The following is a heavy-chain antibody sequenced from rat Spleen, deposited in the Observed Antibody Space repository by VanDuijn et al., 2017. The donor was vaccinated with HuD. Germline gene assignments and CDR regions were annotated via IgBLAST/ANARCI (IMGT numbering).Heavy chain of an antibody. J-gene: IGHJ1*01. V-gene: IGHV5-31*01. D-gene: IGHD2-2*01. CDR1: GFTFNNYW. CDR2: ILRTGENT. CDR3: TGGGIPWYLDF. Sequence: EVQLVESGGGLVQPGRSLKLSCVASGFTFNNYWMTWIRQAPKKGLEWVASILRTGENTYYSDSVKGRFTISRDNAKSTLYLQMNRLRSEDSATYYCTGGGIPWYLDFWGPGTMVTVSS.